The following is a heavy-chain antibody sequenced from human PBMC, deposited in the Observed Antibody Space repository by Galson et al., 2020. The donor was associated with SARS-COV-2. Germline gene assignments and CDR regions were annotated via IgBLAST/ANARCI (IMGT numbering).Heavy chain of an antibody. CDR2: IYHSGYI. J-gene: IGHJ6*03. CDR3: SRIIVTAYYFSYMDV. CDR1: GGSISSSDW. V-gene: IGHV4-4*02. Sequence: SETLSLTCAVSGGSISSSDWWGWVRQPPGKGLEWIGEIYHSGYINYNPYLKSRVTMSVDTSKNQFSLKLSSVTAADTALYYCSRIIVTAYYFSYMDVWGKGTTVTVSS. D-gene: IGHD2-21*02.